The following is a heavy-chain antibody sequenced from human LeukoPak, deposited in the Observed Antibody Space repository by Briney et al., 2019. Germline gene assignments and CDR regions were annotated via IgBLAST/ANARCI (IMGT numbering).Heavy chain of an antibody. CDR1: GGSFSGYY. Sequence: SETLSLTCAVYGGSFSGYYWSWIRQPPGKGLEWIGEINHSGSTNYNPSLKSRVTISVDTSKNQFSLKLSSVTAADTAVYYCARRSILWFGELFMSRIMDVWGQGTTVTVSS. V-gene: IGHV4-34*01. CDR2: INHSGST. CDR3: ARRSILWFGELFMSRIMDV. J-gene: IGHJ6*02. D-gene: IGHD3-10*01.